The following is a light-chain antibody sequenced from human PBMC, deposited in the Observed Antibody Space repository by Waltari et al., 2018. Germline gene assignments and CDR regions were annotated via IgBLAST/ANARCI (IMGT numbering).Light chain of an antibody. CDR3: QVWDSSVV. CDR2: RDS. Sequence: SYELTQPLSVSVALGQTARITCGGNNIGSKNVHWYQQKPGQATVLVSYRDSNRPSGIPERFSGSNSGNTATLTISRAQAGDEADYYCQVWDSSVVFGGGTKLTVL. J-gene: IGLJ2*01. CDR1: NIGSKN. V-gene: IGLV3-9*01.